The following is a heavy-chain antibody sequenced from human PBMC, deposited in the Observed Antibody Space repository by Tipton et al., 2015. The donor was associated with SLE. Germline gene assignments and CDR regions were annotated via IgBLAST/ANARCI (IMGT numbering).Heavy chain of an antibody. CDR2: ISSNSDSM. D-gene: IGHD4-17*01. J-gene: IGHJ4*02. CDR3: ARQDAYGDLDF. Sequence: GSLRLSCAASGFTFSTFYMNWVRQAPGKGLEWVSFISSNSDSMYYADSVKGRFTISRDNAKNSLFLQLNSLRGEDTAVYYCARQDAYGDLDFWGQGALVTVSS. V-gene: IGHV3-48*01. CDR1: GFTFSTFY.